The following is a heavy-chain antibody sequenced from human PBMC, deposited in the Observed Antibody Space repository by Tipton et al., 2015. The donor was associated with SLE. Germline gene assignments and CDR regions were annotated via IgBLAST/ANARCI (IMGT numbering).Heavy chain of an antibody. CDR1: GGSISSGSSY. J-gene: IGHJ3*02. D-gene: IGHD1/OR15-1a*01. V-gene: IGHV4-61*09. CDR3: ARENSRKGFDI. Sequence: TLSLTCTVSGGSISSGSSYWSWIRQPPGKGLEWIGYMYTSGSTNYNPSLKSRVTISVDTSKNQFSLKLSSLTAADTAVYYCARENSRKGFDIWGQGTMVTVSS. CDR2: MYTSGST.